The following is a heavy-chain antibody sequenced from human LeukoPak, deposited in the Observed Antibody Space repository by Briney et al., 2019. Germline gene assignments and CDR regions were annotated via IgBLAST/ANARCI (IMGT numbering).Heavy chain of an antibody. V-gene: IGHV4-4*07. Sequence: SETLSLTCTVSGGSISSYYWSWIRQPAGKGLEWIGHIYTSGSTNYNPSLKSRVTISVDTSKNQFSLKLSSVTAADTAVYYCARDAPIFGVVIIYFDYWGQGTLVTVSS. J-gene: IGHJ4*02. D-gene: IGHD3-3*01. CDR2: IYTSGST. CDR1: GGSISSYY. CDR3: ARDAPIFGVVIIYFDY.